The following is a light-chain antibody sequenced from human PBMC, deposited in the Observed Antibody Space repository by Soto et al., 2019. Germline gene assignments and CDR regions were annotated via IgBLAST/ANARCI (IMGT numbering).Light chain of an antibody. CDR2: EGS. CDR3: CSYAGSDVV. V-gene: IGLV2-23*01. J-gene: IGLJ2*01. CDR1: SSDAGSYNL. Sequence: QSALTQPASVSGSPGQSITISCTGTSSDAGSYNLVSWYQQHPGKAPKLMIYEGSKRPSGVSNRFSGPKSGNTASLTISGLQAEDEADYYCCSYAGSDVVFGGGTKLTVL.